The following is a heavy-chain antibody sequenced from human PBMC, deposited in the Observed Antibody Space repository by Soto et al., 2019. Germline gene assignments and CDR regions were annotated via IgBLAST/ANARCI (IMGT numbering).Heavy chain of an antibody. D-gene: IGHD1-1*01. CDR1: GLTFSSYG. CDR3: ALSWYSYYFAL. Sequence: GVSLRLSWAASGLTFSSYGMHWVRQAPGKGLEWVAVIWYDGSDKYYADSVKGRFTISRDNSKNTLYLQMNSLRDEDTAVYCCALSWYSYYFALWGKGTLVTVSS. CDR2: IWYDGSDK. V-gene: IGHV3-33*08. J-gene: IGHJ4*02.